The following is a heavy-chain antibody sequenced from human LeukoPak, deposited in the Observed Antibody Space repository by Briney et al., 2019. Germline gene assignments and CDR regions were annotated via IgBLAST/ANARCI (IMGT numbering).Heavy chain of an antibody. Sequence: ASMKVSFKASGCTFTGQYLHWVRQAPGQGLEWMGWITPNSGGTNYAHKFQGRVTMTRDTSISTAYMELSRLRSDDTAVYYCASGSGTYSPDYWGQGTLVTVSS. CDR1: GCTFTGQY. CDR3: ASGSGTYSPDY. J-gene: IGHJ4*02. V-gene: IGHV1-2*02. CDR2: ITPNSGGT. D-gene: IGHD3-10*01.